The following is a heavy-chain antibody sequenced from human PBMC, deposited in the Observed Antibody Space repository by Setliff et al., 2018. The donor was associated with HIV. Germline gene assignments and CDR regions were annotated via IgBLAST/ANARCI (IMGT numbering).Heavy chain of an antibody. D-gene: IGHD6-19*01. CDR2: IYTTGST. CDR1: GDSISTDY. CDR3: EVAGQ. V-gene: IGHV4-4*09. J-gene: IGHJ4*02. Sequence: SETLSLTCTVSGDSISTDYWTWIRQPPGKGLEWIGYIYTTGSTNYNPSLKSRLTISVDTSKNQFSLKLRSVTAADTAVYYCEVAGQWGQGTLVTVSS.